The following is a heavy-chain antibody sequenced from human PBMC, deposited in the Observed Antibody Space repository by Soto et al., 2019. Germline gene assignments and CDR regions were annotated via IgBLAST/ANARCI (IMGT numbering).Heavy chain of an antibody. V-gene: IGHV1-69*13. CDR3: ARSGYYYVSAFDI. CDR2: IIPIFGTA. J-gene: IGHJ3*02. CDR1: GGTFSSYA. D-gene: IGHD3-22*01. Sequence: ASVKVPCKASGGTFSSYAISWVRQAPGQGLEWMGGIIPIFGTANYAQKFQGRVTITADESTSTAYMELSSLRSEDTAVYYCARSGYYYVSAFDIWGQGTMVTVSS.